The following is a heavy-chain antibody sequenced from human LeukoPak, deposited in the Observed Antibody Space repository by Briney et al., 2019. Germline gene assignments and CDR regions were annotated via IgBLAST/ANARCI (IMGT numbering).Heavy chain of an antibody. J-gene: IGHJ4*02. Sequence: PSETLSLTCTVSGGSISSYYWSWIRQPPGKGLEWIGYIYYSGTTNYNPSLKSRVTISVDTSKNQFSLKLSSVTAADTAVYYCAKSRREIVRELLSIFDYWGQGTLVTVSS. CDR3: AKSRREIVRELLSIFDY. CDR1: GGSISSYY. CDR2: IYYSGTT. D-gene: IGHD1-26*01. V-gene: IGHV4-59*01.